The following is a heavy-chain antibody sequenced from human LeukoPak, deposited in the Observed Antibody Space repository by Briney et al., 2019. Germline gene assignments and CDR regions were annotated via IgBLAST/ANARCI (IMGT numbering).Heavy chain of an antibody. V-gene: IGHV1-69*05. CDR2: IIPIFGTA. CDR3: ARDVNWSSENGNWFDP. Sequence: SVKVSCKASGGTFSSYAISWVRQAPGQGLEWMGRIIPIFGTANYAQKFQGRVTITTDESTSTAYMELSSLRSEDTAVYYCARDVNWSSENGNWFDPWGQGTLVTVSS. J-gene: IGHJ5*02. D-gene: IGHD1-20*01. CDR1: GGTFSSYA.